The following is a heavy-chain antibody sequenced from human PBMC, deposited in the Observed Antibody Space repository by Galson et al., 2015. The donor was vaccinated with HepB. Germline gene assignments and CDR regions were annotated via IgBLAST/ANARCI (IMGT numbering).Heavy chain of an antibody. J-gene: IGHJ4*02. CDR3: AKDNMGGVGATGYFDY. CDR1: GFTFDDYA. V-gene: IGHV3-9*01. CDR2: ISWNSGSI. D-gene: IGHD1-26*01. Sequence: SLRLSCAASGFTFDDYAMHWVRQAPGKGPEWVSGISWNSGSIGYADSVKGRFTISRDNAKNSLYLQVNSLRAEDTALYYCAKDNMGGVGATGYFDYWDQGTLVTVSS.